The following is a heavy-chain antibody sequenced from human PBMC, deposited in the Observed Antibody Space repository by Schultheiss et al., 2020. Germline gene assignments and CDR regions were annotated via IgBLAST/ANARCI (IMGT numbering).Heavy chain of an antibody. CDR2: IYTSGST. V-gene: IGHV4-4*07. J-gene: IGHJ4*02. CDR3: AREGNVGDYGDYLYDY. D-gene: IGHD4-17*01. Sequence: SETLSLTCTVSGGSISSYYWGWIRQPAGKGLEWIGRIYTSGSTNYNPSLKSRVTISVDTSKNQFSLKLSSVTAADTAVYYCAREGNVGDYGDYLYDYWGQGTLVT. CDR1: GGSISSYY.